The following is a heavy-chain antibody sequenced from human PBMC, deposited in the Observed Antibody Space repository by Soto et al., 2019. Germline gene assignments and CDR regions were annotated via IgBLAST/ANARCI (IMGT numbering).Heavy chain of an antibody. J-gene: IGHJ5*02. V-gene: IGHV4-31*03. Sequence: SETLSLTCSVSGGYISSGGNYWSWIRQHPGKGLEWIGFIYYTGHTKYNAALKSRASISADMSENQFSLTLTSVTAADTAVYYCARVGGSRSGWYGYHTYNWFDPWGQGNLVT. CDR1: GGYISSGGNY. CDR2: IYYTGHT. D-gene: IGHD6-19*01. CDR3: ARVGGSRSGWYGYHTYNWFDP.